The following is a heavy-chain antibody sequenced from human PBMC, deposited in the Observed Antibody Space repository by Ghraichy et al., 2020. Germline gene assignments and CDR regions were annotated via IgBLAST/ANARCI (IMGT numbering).Heavy chain of an antibody. J-gene: IGHJ5*02. CDR1: GFTFSSYA. CDR3: AKPNGITIFGVAPGPTFDP. D-gene: IGHD3-3*01. Sequence: GGSLRLSCAASGFTFSSYAMSWVRQAPGKGLEWVSAISGSGGSTYYADSVKGRFTISRDNSKNTLYLQMNSLRAEDTAVYYCAKPNGITIFGVAPGPTFDPWGQGTLVTVSS. V-gene: IGHV3-23*01. CDR2: ISGSGGST.